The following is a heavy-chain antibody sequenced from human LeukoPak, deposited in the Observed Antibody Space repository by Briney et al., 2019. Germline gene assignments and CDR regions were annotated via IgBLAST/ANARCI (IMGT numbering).Heavy chain of an antibody. Sequence: SETLSLTCTVSGGSISSGSYYWSWIRQPAGKGLERIGRIYTSGSTNYNPSLKSRVTIPVATSKNQFSLKLSSVPAADTAVYYCARDHCSSTSCSTYEGFDYWGKGPLVTVSS. CDR2: IYTSGST. V-gene: IGHV4-61*02. D-gene: IGHD2-2*02. CDR3: ARDHCSSTSCSTYEGFDY. CDR1: GGSISSGSYY. J-gene: IGHJ4*02.